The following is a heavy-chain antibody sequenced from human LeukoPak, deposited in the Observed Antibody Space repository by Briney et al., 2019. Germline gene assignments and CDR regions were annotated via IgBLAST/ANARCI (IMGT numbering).Heavy chain of an antibody. J-gene: IGHJ4*02. CDR1: GYSFTNYW. V-gene: IGHV5-51*01. CDR2: IYPGDSDT. CDR3: ARRSSIAVRLFDY. D-gene: IGHD6-6*01. Sequence: GESLKISCKGSGYSFTNYWIGWVRQMPGKGLEWMGIIYPGDSDTRYSPSFQGQVTISADKSINTAYLQWSSLKASDTALYYCARRSSIAVRLFDYWGQGTLVTVSS.